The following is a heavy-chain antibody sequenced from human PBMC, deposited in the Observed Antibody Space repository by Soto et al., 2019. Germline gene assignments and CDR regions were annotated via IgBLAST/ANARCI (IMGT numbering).Heavy chain of an antibody. J-gene: IGHJ4*02. CDR2: ISHDGSKT. V-gene: IGHV3-30*03. D-gene: IGHD3-10*01. CDR3: ARDYGSRSPLPFDY. CDR1: GFTFSSYG. Sequence: PGGSLRLSCAASGFTFSSYGIHWVRQAPGKGLEWVAVISHDGSKTNYADSVKGRFTISRDNSKDTVYLQMNSLRAEDTAVYYCARDYGSRSPLPFDYWGQGTLVTVSS.